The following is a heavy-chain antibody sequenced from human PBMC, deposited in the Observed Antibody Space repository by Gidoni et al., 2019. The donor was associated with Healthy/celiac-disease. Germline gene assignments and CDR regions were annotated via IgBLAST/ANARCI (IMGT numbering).Heavy chain of an antibody. D-gene: IGHD2-15*01. J-gene: IGHJ6*02. CDR3: ARGGDIVVVVAATPRGEYYYYGMDV. CDR1: GGTFSSYA. V-gene: IGHV1-69*06. CDR2: IIPIFGTA. Sequence: QVQLVQSGAEVKKPGSSVKVSCKASGGTFSSYAISWVRQAPGQGLAWMGGIIPIFGTANYAQKFQGRVTITADKSTSTAYMELSSLRSEDTGVYYCARGGDIVVVVAATPRGEYYYYGMDVWGQGTTVTVSS.